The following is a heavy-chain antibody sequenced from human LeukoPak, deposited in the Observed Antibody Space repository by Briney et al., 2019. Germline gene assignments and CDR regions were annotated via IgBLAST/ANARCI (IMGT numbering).Heavy chain of an antibody. CDR1: GYTLTELS. J-gene: IGHJ4*02. CDR2: FDPEDGET. D-gene: IGHD6-19*01. V-gene: IGHV1-24*01. CDR3: ATARQWLLGLGY. Sequence: ASVKVSCKFSGYTLTELSMHWVRQAPGKGLEWMGGFDPEDGETIYAQKFQGRVTMTEDTSTDTAYMELSSLRSEDTAVYYCATARQWLLGLGYWGQGTLVTVSS.